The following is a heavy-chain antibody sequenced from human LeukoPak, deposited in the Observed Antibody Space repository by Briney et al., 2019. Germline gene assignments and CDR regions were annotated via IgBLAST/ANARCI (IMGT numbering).Heavy chain of an antibody. Sequence: GGSLRLSCAASGFTFSSYSMNWVRQAPGKGLEWVSYISNSGSTICSADSVKGRLTISRDNAKNSLYLQMNSLRAEDTAVYYCARDPSYGDYALSDYWGQGTLVTVSS. CDR1: GFTFSSYS. V-gene: IGHV3-48*01. J-gene: IGHJ4*02. D-gene: IGHD4-17*01. CDR3: ARDPSYGDYALSDY. CDR2: ISNSGSTI.